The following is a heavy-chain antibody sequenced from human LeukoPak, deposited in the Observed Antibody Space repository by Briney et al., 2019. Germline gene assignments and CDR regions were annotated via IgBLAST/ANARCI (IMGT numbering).Heavy chain of an antibody. D-gene: IGHD3-22*01. CDR3: ARAPSEIGGYYPEYFRH. V-gene: IGHV3-74*01. J-gene: IGHJ1*01. Sequence: GGSLRLSCAAAGFTLSNYWMPWVRQAPGKGLVWVSRIKSDGRTNYADSVKGRFTISRDNAKNTVSLQMNSLRAEDTGVYYCARAPSEIGGYYPEYFRHWGQGTLVTVSS. CDR1: GFTLSNYW. CDR2: IKSDGRT.